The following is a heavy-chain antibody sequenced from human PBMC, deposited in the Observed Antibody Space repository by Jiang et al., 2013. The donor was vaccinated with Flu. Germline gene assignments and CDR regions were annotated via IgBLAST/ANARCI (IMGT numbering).Heavy chain of an antibody. CDR2: SLQWEC. J-gene: IGHJ3*01. V-gene: IGHV4-59*08. CDR3: ARSDSYCPGHCNVFDAFDV. D-gene: IGHD1-1*01. Sequence: GLVKPSETLSLTCTVSGGSIGSYYWSSDPAAPREGTGVHWIYSLQWECQLQPSLKSRVTISVDTSTNQFSLKLSSVTAADTAVYYCARSDSYCPGHCNVFDAFDVWGQGTMVTVSS. CDR1: GGSIGSYY.